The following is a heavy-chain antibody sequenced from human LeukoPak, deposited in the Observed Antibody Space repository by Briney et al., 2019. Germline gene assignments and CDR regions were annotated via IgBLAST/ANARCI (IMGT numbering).Heavy chain of an antibody. V-gene: IGHV4-34*01. CDR2: INHSGST. Sequence: SETLSLTCAVYGGSFSGYYWSWIRQPPGKGLEWIGEINHSGSTNYNPSLKSRVTMSEDTSKKQFSLKLSSVPAADTAVYYCARLSSSWYQDWYFDLWGRGTLVTVSS. CDR1: GGSFSGYY. J-gene: IGHJ2*01. CDR3: ARLSSSWYQDWYFDL. D-gene: IGHD6-13*01.